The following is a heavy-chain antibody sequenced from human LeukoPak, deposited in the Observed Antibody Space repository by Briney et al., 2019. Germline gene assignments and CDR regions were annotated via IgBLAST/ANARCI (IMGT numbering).Heavy chain of an antibody. CDR1: GFTFSSYA. CDR3: AREEWLLPLAFDI. D-gene: IGHD3-3*01. V-gene: IGHV3-30-3*01. CDR2: ISYDGSNK. J-gene: IGHJ3*02. Sequence: GGSLRLSCAASGFTFSSYAMHWVRQAPGKGLEWVAVISYDGSNKYYADSVKGRFTISRDNSKNTLYLQMNSLRAEDTAVYYCAREEWLLPLAFDIWGQGTMVTVSS.